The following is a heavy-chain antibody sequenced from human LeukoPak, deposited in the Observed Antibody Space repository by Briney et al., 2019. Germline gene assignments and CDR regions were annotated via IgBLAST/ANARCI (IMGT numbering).Heavy chain of an antibody. CDR2: ISSSSSYI. D-gene: IGHD3-22*01. Sequence: PGGSLRLSCAASGFTFSSYSMNWVRQAPGKGLEWVSSISSSSSYIYYADSVKGRFTISRDNAKNSLYLQMNSLRAEDTAVYYCARVKKDGNYNYYDRSFDYWGQGTLVTVSS. J-gene: IGHJ4*02. CDR1: GFTFSSYS. V-gene: IGHV3-21*01. CDR3: ARVKKDGNYNYYDRSFDY.